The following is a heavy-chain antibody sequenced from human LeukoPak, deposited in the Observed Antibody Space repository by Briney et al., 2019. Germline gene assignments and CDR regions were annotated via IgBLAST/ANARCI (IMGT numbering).Heavy chain of an antibody. Sequence: GASVKVSCKASGYTFISYGINWVRQAPGQGLEWMGWISVYNGNTKYAQKLQGRVTMTTETSTSTVYMELRSLRSDDTAVYYCARLPRRRGYCSSTSCYQYFDYWGQGTLVTVSS. CDR3: ARLPRRRGYCSSTSCYQYFDY. J-gene: IGHJ4*02. V-gene: IGHV1-18*01. CDR2: ISVYNGNT. D-gene: IGHD2-2*01. CDR1: GYTFISYG.